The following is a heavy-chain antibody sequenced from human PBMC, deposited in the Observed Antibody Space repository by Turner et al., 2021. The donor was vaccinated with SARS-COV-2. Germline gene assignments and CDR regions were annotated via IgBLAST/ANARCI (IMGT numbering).Heavy chain of an antibody. CDR2: ISAYNGYT. CDR3: ERAYGSGSYGNYYGMDV. D-gene: IGHD3-10*01. V-gene: IGHV1-18*01. Sequence: QFQLVQSGAVVKKPGASLKVPCKASGYTFTSYGSSWVRQAPGQGLEWMGWISAYNGYTNYAQKLKGRGTMTTDTSTSTGYMELRSLRSDDTAVYYCERAYGSGSYGNYYGMDVWGQGTTVTVSS. J-gene: IGHJ6*02. CDR1: GYTFTSYG.